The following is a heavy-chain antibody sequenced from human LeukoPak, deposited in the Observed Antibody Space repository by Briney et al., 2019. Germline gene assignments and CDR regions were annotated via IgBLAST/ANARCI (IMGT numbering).Heavy chain of an antibody. CDR1: GYTFTSYG. CDR3: ARDLPLETPNYDSRGYQDLPFDI. J-gene: IGHJ3*02. CDR2: ISAYNGNT. D-gene: IGHD3-22*01. V-gene: IGHV1-18*01. Sequence: GASVKVSCKASGYTFTSYGISWVRQAHGQGLEWMGWISAYNGNTNYAQKLQGRVTMTTDTSTSTAYMELRSLRSDDTAVYYCARDLPLETPNYDSRGYQDLPFDIWRQGTMVTVSS.